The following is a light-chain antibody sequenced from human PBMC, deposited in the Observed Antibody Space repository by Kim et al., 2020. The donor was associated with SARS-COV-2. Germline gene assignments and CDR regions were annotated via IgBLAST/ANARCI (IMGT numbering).Light chain of an antibody. CDR3: QQYYGNPA. CDR2: KAS. Sequence: DIQMTQSPSTLSASIGDRVTITCRASQSVSNWLALYQQKPGKTPNLLISKASSLENGVPSRFSGSGFGTEFTLTISSLQPDDFATYYCQQYYGNPAFGQGTKVDIK. V-gene: IGKV1-5*03. CDR1: QSVSNW. J-gene: IGKJ1*01.